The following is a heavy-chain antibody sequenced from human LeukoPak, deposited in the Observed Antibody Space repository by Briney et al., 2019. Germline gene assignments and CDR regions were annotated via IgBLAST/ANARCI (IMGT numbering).Heavy chain of an antibody. CDR2: IYSSGSS. J-gene: IGHJ2*01. CDR3: ARHGKDSSGYSGHWYFDL. V-gene: IGHV4-59*08. Sequence: SETLSLTCTVSGGSINSYYWSWVRQPPGQGLVWSGYIYSSGSSDYNHSLKSRTIMSVDTSKNQFSLKVTSVTAADTAMYYCARHGKDSSGYSGHWYFDLWGRGTLVTVSS. CDR1: GGSINSYY. D-gene: IGHD3-22*01.